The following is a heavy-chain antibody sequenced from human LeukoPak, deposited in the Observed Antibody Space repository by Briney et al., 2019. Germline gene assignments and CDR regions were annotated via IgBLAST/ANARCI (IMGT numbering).Heavy chain of an antibody. CDR2: IYSSGST. D-gene: IGHD6-19*01. V-gene: IGHV4-61*02. Sequence: PSQTLTLTCTVSGGSISSGNYYGRWIRQPAEKGLAWLRRIYSSGSTKYNPSLKSRVTISVDTSKNQLSLNLNSVTAADTAVYYCSRAGYSSGWSHFDYWGKGTLVTVSS. CDR3: SRAGYSSGWSHFDY. CDR1: GGSISSGNYY. J-gene: IGHJ4*02.